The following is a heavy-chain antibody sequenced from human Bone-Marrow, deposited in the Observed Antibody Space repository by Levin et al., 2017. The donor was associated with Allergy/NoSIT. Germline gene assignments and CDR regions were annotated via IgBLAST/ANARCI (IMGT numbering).Heavy chain of an antibody. CDR1: GFTFSSYA. J-gene: IGHJ4*02. V-gene: IGHV3-30-3*01. CDR2: ISYDGSNK. Sequence: GGSLRLSCAASGFTFSSYAMHWVRQAPGKGLEWVAVISYDGSNKYYADSVKGRFTISRHNSKNTLYLQMNSLRAEDTAVYYCARDVAAAAPGNQFDYWGQGTLVTVSS. CDR3: ARDVAAAAPGNQFDY. D-gene: IGHD6-13*01.